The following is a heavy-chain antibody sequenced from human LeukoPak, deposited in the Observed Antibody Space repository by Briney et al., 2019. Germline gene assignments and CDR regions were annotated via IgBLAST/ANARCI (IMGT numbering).Heavy chain of an antibody. D-gene: IGHD1-7*01. CDR1: GFTFSSYN. CDR2: ISSSGSYT. V-gene: IGHV3-21*01. J-gene: IGHJ4*02. Sequence: GGSLRLSCAASGFTFSSYNMNWVRQAPGKGLEWVSSISSSGSYTYYADSVKGRFTISRDNAKNSLYLRMNSLRAEDTAVYYCARDYMSLNYNNFDSWGQGTLVTVSS. CDR3: ARDYMSLNYNNFDS.